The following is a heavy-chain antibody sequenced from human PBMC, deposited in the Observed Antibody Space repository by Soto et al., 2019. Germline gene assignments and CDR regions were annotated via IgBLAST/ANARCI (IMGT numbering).Heavy chain of an antibody. J-gene: IGHJ3*02. D-gene: IGHD3-16*01. CDR3: ARGDLDTDAFDI. V-gene: IGHV4-59*01. Sequence: QVQLQESGPGLVKPSETLSLTCTVSGGSINSYYHSWFRQPPGKGLEWIGYIYYSGSTNYNPSLRSRVTISVDTSKNQFSLKLSSVTAADTAVYYCARGDLDTDAFDIWGQGTVVTVSS. CDR2: IYYSGST. CDR1: GGSINSYY.